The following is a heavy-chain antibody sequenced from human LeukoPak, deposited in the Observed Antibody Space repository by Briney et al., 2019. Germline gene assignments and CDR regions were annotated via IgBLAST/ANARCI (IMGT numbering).Heavy chain of an antibody. Sequence: GGSLRLSCAASGFSFKNVWMSWVRQAPGRGLEWVGRIKSKTHGGTTDYAAAVKGRFTISRDDSKSTLYLQMNSLKTEDTALYYCTTWNYDILTGYSIWGQGTLVTVSS. D-gene: IGHD3-9*01. V-gene: IGHV3-15*01. CDR2: IKSKTHGGTT. J-gene: IGHJ4*02. CDR3: TTWNYDILTGYSI. CDR1: GFSFKNVW.